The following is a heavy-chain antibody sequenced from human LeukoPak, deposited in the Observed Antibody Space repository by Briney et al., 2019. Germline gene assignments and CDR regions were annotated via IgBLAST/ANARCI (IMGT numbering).Heavy chain of an antibody. D-gene: IGHD4-23*01. CDR1: GFTFSSYA. Sequence: GGSLRLSCAASGFTFSSYAMSWVRQAPGTGLEWVSAISGSGGSTYFADSVKGRFTISRDNSKNTLYLQMNSLRAEDTAVYYCAKDFETAGSTTVVTGYDCWGQGTLVTVSS. CDR2: ISGSGGST. CDR3: AKDFETAGSTTVVTGYDC. J-gene: IGHJ4*02. V-gene: IGHV3-23*01.